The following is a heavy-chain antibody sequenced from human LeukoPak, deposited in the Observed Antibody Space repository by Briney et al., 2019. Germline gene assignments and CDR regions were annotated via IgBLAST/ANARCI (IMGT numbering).Heavy chain of an antibody. Sequence: RPSETLSVTCTVSGGSISSGGYYWSWIRQPPGKGLEWIGYIYHSGSTYYNPSLKSRVTISVDRSKNQFSLKLSSVTAADTAVYYCARDRCDSSSWYCTDAFDIWGQGTMVTVSS. V-gene: IGHV4-30-2*01. CDR1: GGSISSGGYY. D-gene: IGHD6-13*01. CDR3: ARDRCDSSSWYCTDAFDI. CDR2: IYHSGST. J-gene: IGHJ3*02.